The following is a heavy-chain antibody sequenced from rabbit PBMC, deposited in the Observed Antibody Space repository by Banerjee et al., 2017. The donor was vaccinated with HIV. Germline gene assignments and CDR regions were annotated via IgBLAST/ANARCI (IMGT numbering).Heavy chain of an antibody. CDR1: GFDFNSDT. D-gene: IGHD4-1*01. CDR2: IAGGNNGHT. CDR3: AKDSHYGGGWSASDL. J-gene: IGHJ4*01. V-gene: IGHV1S47*01. Sequence: EESGGDLVKPGASLTLTCTASGFDFNSDTMCWVRQAPGKGLEWIACIAGGNNGHTYYASWVNGRFTISRSTSLHTVTLRMTSLTVADTAAYFCAKDSHYGGGWSASDLWGQGTLVTVS.